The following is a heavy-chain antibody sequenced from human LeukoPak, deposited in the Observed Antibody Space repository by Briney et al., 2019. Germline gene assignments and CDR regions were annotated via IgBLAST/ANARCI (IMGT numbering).Heavy chain of an antibody. Sequence: SETLSLTCTVSGVSINSYYWSWIRQPPGKGLEWIGYIYHTGDFNYSPSLKSRVTISLDTSKNQFSLNLNSVTAADTAAYYCARHAFASPFDIWGQGAVVTVSS. V-gene: IGHV4-59*08. CDR2: IYHTGDF. CDR1: GVSINSYY. J-gene: IGHJ4*02. D-gene: IGHD2-21*01. CDR3: ARHAFASPFDI.